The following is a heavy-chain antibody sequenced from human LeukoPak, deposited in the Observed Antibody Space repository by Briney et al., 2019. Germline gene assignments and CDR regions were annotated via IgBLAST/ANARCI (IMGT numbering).Heavy chain of an antibody. CDR2: ITSNSNTI. D-gene: IGHD1-14*01. CDR3: ARGGFYSDY. CDR1: GFTFSSYN. V-gene: IGHV3-48*01. J-gene: IGHJ4*02. Sequence: GGTLRLSCAASGFTFSSYNMNWVRQAPGKELEGVSSITSNSNTIYYADSVKGRFTISRDNAKNSLYLQMNSLRAEDTAIYYCARGGFYSDYWGQGTLVTVSS.